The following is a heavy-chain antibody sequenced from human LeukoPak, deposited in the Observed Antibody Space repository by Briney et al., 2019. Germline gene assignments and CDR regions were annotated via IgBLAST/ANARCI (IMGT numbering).Heavy chain of an antibody. D-gene: IGHD2-8*02. J-gene: IGHJ4*02. V-gene: IGHV3-7*01. CDR1: GFTFSSYW. Sequence: PAGSLRLSCVASGFTFSSYWMNWVRQAPGKGLEWVAIINQSRTEKIYAYSVRGRFTISRDNARNPLYLQMNSLRADDTAVYYCARGGSWSWDNWGQGTLVSVSS. CDR3: ARGGSWSWDN. CDR2: INQSRTEK.